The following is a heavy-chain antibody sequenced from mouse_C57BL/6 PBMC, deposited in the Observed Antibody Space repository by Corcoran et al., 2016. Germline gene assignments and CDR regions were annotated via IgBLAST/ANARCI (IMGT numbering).Heavy chain of an antibody. V-gene: IGHV1-19*01. CDR2: INPYNGGT. CDR1: GYTFTDYY. Sequence: EVQLQQSGPVLVKPGASVKMYCKASGYTFTDYYMNWVKQSHGKSLEWIGVINPYNGGTTYNQNFKGKATVTVDKSSNTVYMELNSLTSEDSAVYYCARTFAYWGQGTLVTVSA. CDR3: ARTFAY. J-gene: IGHJ3*01.